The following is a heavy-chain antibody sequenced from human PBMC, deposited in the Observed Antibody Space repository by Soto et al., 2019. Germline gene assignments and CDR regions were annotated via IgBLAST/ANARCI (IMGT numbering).Heavy chain of an antibody. D-gene: IGHD3-3*01. CDR3: ATTGGGGDDFWSGYCACPFDY. Sequence: PSETLSLTCTVSGGSISSSSYYWGWIRQPPGKGLEWIGSIYYSGSTYYNPSLKSRVTISVDTSKNQFSLKLSSVTAADTAVYYCATTGGGGDDFWSGYCACPFDYWGQGTLVTAPQ. CDR2: IYYSGST. J-gene: IGHJ4*02. CDR1: GGSISSSSYY. V-gene: IGHV4-39*01.